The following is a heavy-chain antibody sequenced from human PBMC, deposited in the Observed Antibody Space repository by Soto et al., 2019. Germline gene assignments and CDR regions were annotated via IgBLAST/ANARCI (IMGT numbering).Heavy chain of an antibody. CDR1: GFTFSSYA. CDR3: ARGYDYGDYSLGY. CDR2: ISYDGSNK. V-gene: IGHV3-30-3*01. D-gene: IGHD4-17*01. J-gene: IGHJ4*02. Sequence: GGSLRLSCAASGFTFSSYAMHWVRQAPGKGLEWVAVISYDGSNKYYADSVKGRFTISRDNSKNTLYLQMNSLRAEDTAVYYCARGYDYGDYSLGYWGQGTLVTVSS.